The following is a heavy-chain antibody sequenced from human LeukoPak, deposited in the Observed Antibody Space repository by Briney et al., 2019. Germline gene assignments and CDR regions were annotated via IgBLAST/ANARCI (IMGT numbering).Heavy chain of an antibody. CDR3: AKDEQWLDYYYGMDV. D-gene: IGHD6-19*01. J-gene: IGHJ6*02. CDR1: GFTFSSYG. Sequence: GGSLRLPCAASGFTFSSYGMHWVRQAPGKGLEWVAVISYDGSNKYYADSVKGRFTISRDNSKNTLYLQMNSLRAEDTAVYYCAKDEQWLDYYYGMDVWGQGTTVTVSS. V-gene: IGHV3-30*18. CDR2: ISYDGSNK.